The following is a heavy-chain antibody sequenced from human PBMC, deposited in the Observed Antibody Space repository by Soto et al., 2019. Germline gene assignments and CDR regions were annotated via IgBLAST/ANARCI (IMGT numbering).Heavy chain of an antibody. J-gene: IGHJ4*02. CDR3: ARTPGYTDRNYFDY. D-gene: IGHD2-2*02. CDR2: INPSGGST. V-gene: IGHV1-46*01. Sequence: QIQLVQSGAEVKKPGASVKVSRKASGYTVTSYYMHWVRQAPGQGLEWMGIINPSGGSTTYAQKFQGRLTMTRDTSTSTVYMELSSLRSEDTAMYYCARTPGYTDRNYFDYWGQGTLVTVSS. CDR1: GYTVTSYY.